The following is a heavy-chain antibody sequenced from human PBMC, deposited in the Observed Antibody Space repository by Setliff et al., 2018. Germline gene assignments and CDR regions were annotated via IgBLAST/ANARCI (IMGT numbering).Heavy chain of an antibody. CDR1: GASVSSHY. D-gene: IGHD2-15*01. CDR3: ARASVVHAIAVGY. Sequence: PSETLSLTCNVSGASVSSHYWDWIRQPPGKGLEWIGFISYSGITTYNPSLKSRVTMSVDTSKNQFSLNLTSVTAADTAVYYCARASVVHAIAVGYWGQGTLVTVSS. V-gene: IGHV4-59*08. CDR2: ISYSGIT. J-gene: IGHJ4*02.